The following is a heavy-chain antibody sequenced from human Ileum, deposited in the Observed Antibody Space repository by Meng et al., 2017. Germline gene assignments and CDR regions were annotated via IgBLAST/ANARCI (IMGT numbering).Heavy chain of an antibody. CDR1: GYSFTSHD. Sequence: QGQLVQSGAEVKKPGASVKVSCKASGYSFTSHDINWVRQAPGQGLEWMGWMNPDADSGDTGYAQKFRGRVSFSKNVSINTAYMELSSLTSDDTAVYYCARGRSVWGGYAWFDPWGRGTLVTVSS. CDR3: ARGRSVWGGYAWFDP. J-gene: IGHJ5*02. V-gene: IGHV1-8*02. CDR2: MNPDADSGDT. D-gene: IGHD5-12*01.